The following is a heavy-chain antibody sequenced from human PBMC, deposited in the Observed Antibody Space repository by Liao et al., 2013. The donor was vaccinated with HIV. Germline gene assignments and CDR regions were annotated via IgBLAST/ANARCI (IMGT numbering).Heavy chain of an antibody. Sequence: QVQLQESGPGLVKPSQTLSLTCTVSGGSISSGSYYWSWIRQPAGKGLEWIGRIYTSGGTYYNPSLKSRVTMSVDTSRNQFSLKLSSVTAADTAVYYCARVRLGFGELDEDWGQGTLVTVSS. CDR3: ARVRLGFGELDED. V-gene: IGHV4-61*02. CDR1: GGSISSGSYY. D-gene: IGHD3-10*01. J-gene: IGHJ4*02. CDR2: IYTSGGT.